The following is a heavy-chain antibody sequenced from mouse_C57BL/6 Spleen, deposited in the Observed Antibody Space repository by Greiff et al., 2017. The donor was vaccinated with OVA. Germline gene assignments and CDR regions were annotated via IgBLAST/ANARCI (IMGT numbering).Heavy chain of an antibody. CDR2: INPSTGGT. Sequence: VQLQQSGPELVKPGASVKISCKASGYSFTGYYMHWVKQSSEKSLEWIGEINPSTGGTSYNQKFKGKATLTVDKSSSTAYMQLKSLTSEDSAVYYCARYEYDGFDYWGQGTTLTVSS. J-gene: IGHJ2*01. V-gene: IGHV1-43*01. CDR3: ARYEYDGFDY. D-gene: IGHD2-4*01. CDR1: GYSFTGYY.